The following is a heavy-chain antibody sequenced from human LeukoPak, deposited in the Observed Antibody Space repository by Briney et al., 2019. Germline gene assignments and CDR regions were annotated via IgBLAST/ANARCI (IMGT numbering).Heavy chain of an antibody. CDR2: ISGSAHKI. Sequence: GGSLRLSCVASGITFSNYAVSWVRQAPEKGLDWVSVISGSAHKIRYADSVKGRFTISRDNSENIVYLQMNNLRAEDTAMYYCARDGSSWYSGFDYWGQGTLVTVSS. CDR1: GITFSNYA. D-gene: IGHD6-13*01. CDR3: ARDGSSWYSGFDY. J-gene: IGHJ4*02. V-gene: IGHV3-23*01.